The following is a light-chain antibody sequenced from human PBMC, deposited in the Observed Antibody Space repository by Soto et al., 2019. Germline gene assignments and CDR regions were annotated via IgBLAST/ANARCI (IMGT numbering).Light chain of an antibody. CDR1: SSDVGGYNY. Sequence: QSALTQPASVSGSPGQSITISCTGTSSDVGGYNYVSWYQQHPGKAPKLMIYDVSNRPSGVSNRFSGSKSGNTASLTISGLQADEAAYYYCSSYTSSSTYVVFGGGTKLTVL. CDR3: SSYTSSSTYVV. V-gene: IGLV2-14*01. J-gene: IGLJ2*01. CDR2: DVS.